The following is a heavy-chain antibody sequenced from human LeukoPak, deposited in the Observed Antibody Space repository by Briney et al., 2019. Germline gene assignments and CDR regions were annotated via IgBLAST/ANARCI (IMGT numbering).Heavy chain of an antibody. CDR2: TIPIFGTA. CDR1: GGTFSSYA. D-gene: IGHD3-22*01. CDR3: ARALEIHPYYYDSSGYYDAFDI. Sequence: SVKVSCKASGGTFSSYAISWVRQAPGQGLEWMGGTIPIFGTANYAQKFQGRVTITADKSTSTAYMELSSLRSEDTAVYYCARALEIHPYYYDSSGYYDAFDIWGQGTMVTVSS. V-gene: IGHV1-69*06. J-gene: IGHJ3*02.